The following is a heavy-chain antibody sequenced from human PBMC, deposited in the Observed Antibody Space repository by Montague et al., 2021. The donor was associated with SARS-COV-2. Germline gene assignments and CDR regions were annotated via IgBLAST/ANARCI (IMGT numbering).Heavy chain of an antibody. D-gene: IGHD3-3*02. Sequence: SETLSLTCGVSGYSISSNNWWGWIRQPPGKGLEWIGYMYQSGTAFYDPSLKSRVTISIDKSKNEFSLELRSVTAMDTAVYYCAKTTSTRRGFDSWGQGTLVIVTS. CDR3: AKTTSTRRGFDS. V-gene: IGHV4-28*01. CDR2: MYQSGTA. J-gene: IGHJ4*02. CDR1: GYSISSNNW.